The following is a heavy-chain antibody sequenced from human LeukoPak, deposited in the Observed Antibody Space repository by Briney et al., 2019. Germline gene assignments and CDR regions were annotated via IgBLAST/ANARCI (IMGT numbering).Heavy chain of an antibody. J-gene: IGHJ5*02. CDR3: ARDTRHRYCSTTSCYRGWFDH. D-gene: IGHD2-2*01. CDR1: GGTFISYA. Sequence: GASVKVSCKASGGTFISYAISWVRQAPGQGLEWRGGIIPFFGTTNYAQKFQGRVTITPDESTRTAYMELSSLRSEDTAVYYCARDTRHRYCSTTSCYRGWFDHWGQGTLVTVSS. V-gene: IGHV1-69*13. CDR2: IIPFFGTT.